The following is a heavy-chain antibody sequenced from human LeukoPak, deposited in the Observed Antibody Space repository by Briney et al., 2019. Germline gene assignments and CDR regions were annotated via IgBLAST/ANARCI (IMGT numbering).Heavy chain of an antibody. CDR2: ISGSGGST. CDR3: AKGRAPPYGSGSYFRLNYYYGMDV. V-gene: IGHV3-23*01. Sequence: PGGSLRLSCAASGFTFSSYAMSWVRQAPGKGLEWVSAISGSGGSTYYADSVKGRFTISRDNSKNTLYLHMNSLRAEDTAVYYCAKGRAPPYGSGSYFRLNYYYGMDVWGQGTTVTVSS. J-gene: IGHJ6*02. CDR1: GFTFSSYA. D-gene: IGHD3-10*01.